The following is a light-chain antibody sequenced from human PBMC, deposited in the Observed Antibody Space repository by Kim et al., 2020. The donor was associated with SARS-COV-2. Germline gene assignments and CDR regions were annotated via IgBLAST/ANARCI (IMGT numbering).Light chain of an antibody. Sequence: DIVMTQSPLSLPVTPGEPASISCRSSQSLLHRNGYNYLDWYLQKPGQSPQLLIYLGSNRASGVPDRFSGSGSGTDFTLKISRVEAEDVGVYYCMQALQTPDAFGQGTKLEI. CDR2: LGS. V-gene: IGKV2-28*01. CDR1: QSLLHRNGYNY. CDR3: MQALQTPDA. J-gene: IGKJ2*01.